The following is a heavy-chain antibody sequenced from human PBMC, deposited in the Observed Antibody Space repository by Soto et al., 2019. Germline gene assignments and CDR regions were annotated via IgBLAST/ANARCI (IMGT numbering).Heavy chain of an antibody. CDR3: ASQRVTIFGVVMPLDY. CDR1: GGSISSSSYY. CDR2: IYYSGST. Sequence: SETLSLTCTVSGGSISSSSYYWGWIRQPPGKGLEWIGSIYYSGSTYYNPSLKGRVTISVDTSKNQFSLKLSSVTAADTAVYYCASQRVTIFGVVMPLDYWGQGTLVTVPQ. V-gene: IGHV4-39*01. J-gene: IGHJ4*02. D-gene: IGHD3-3*01.